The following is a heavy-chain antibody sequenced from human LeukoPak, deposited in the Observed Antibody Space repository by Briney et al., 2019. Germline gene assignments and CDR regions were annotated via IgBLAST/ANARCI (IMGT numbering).Heavy chain of an antibody. Sequence: SETLSLTCTVSGGSISGSSYYWGWIRQPPGKGLEWIGSIYYSGSTYYNPSLKSRVTISVDTSKNQFSLKLSSVTAADTAVYYCARVGDGYNEGVIDYWGQGTLVTVSS. CDR2: IYYSGST. V-gene: IGHV4-39*02. J-gene: IGHJ4*02. D-gene: IGHD5-24*01. CDR3: ARVGDGYNEGVIDY. CDR1: GGSISGSSYY.